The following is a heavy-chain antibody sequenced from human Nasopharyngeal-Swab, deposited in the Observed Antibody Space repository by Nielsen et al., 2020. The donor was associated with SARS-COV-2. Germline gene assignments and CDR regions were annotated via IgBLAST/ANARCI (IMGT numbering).Heavy chain of an antibody. V-gene: IGHV3-11*04. CDR3: AKVGDIVATISAFDY. CDR1: GFTFSDYY. CDR2: ISSSGSTI. Sequence: GGSLRLSCAASGFTFSDYYMSWIRQAPGKGLEWVSYISSSGSTIYYADSVKGRFTISRDNSKNTLYLQMNSLRAEDTAVYYCAKVGDIVATISAFDYWGQETLVTVSS. J-gene: IGHJ4*02. D-gene: IGHD5-12*01.